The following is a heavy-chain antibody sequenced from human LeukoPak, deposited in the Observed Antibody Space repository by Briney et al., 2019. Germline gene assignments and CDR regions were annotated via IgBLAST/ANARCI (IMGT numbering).Heavy chain of an antibody. Sequence: PSETLSLTCTVSGGSISSGSYYWSWIRQPAGKGLEWIGRIYTSGSTNYNPSLKSRVTISVDTSKNQFSLKLSSVTAADTAVYYCARGGRRVPAAPRPETYYYYGMDVWGKGTTVTVSS. CDR3: ARGGRRVPAAPRPETYYYYGMDV. CDR1: GGSISSGSYY. D-gene: IGHD2-2*01. V-gene: IGHV4-61*02. J-gene: IGHJ6*04. CDR2: IYTSGST.